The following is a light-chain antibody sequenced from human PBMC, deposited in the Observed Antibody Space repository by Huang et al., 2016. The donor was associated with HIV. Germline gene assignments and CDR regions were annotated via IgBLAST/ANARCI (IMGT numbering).Light chain of an antibody. Sequence: DIIMSQFPDSLTVSLGERATLNCRSSQSVYASSTSKNYMAWFQQKPGQPPRLLLFWASSREVGVPDRFSGSGSGTHFTLTIANLQPEDAAIYYCQQYYSSPQTFGQGTRV. CDR2: WAS. CDR3: QQYYSSPQT. CDR1: QSVYASSTSKNY. J-gene: IGKJ1*01. V-gene: IGKV4-1*01.